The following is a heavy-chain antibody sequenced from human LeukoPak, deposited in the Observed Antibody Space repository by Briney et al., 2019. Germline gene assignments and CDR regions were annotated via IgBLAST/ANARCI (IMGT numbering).Heavy chain of an antibody. Sequence: PGGSLRLSCAASGLMFHNYAMHWIRQAPGKGLEWVAITSYGVNDNYYADSVKGRFTISRDNSRNTFYLQMNSLTPEDTAMYYCAREGTERANDAFDIWGQGTMVIVSS. CDR2: TSYGVNDN. CDR1: GLMFHNYA. CDR3: AREGTERANDAFDI. J-gene: IGHJ3*02. V-gene: IGHV3-30*04.